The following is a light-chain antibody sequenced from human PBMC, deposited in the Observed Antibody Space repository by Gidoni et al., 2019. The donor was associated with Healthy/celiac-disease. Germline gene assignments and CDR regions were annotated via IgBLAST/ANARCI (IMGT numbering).Light chain of an antibody. CDR3: QQRSNWPLP. Sequence: EVVLTKSPATLSLSPGERATLSYRASQSVRSYLAWYQQQPGQAPRLLIYDASNRATGIPARFSGSGSGTAFTLTISSLEPEDFAVYYCQQRSNWPLPFGPGTKVDIQ. J-gene: IGKJ3*01. CDR1: QSVRSY. CDR2: DAS. V-gene: IGKV3-11*01.